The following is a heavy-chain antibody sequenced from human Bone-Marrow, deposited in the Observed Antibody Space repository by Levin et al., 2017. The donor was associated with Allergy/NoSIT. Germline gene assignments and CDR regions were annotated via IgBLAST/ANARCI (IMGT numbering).Heavy chain of an antibody. CDR1: GFTFSSYA. V-gene: IGHV3-23*01. CDR2: ISGSGGST. CDR3: AKNWGDTMVQGVIIKTYYYYYYMDV. D-gene: IGHD3-10*01. Sequence: PGGSLRLSCAASGFTFSSYAMSWVRQAPGKGLEWVSAISGSGGSTYYADSVKGRFTISRDNSKNTLYLQMNSLRAEDTAVYYCAKNWGDTMVQGVIIKTYYYYYYMDVWGKGTTVTVSS. J-gene: IGHJ6*03.